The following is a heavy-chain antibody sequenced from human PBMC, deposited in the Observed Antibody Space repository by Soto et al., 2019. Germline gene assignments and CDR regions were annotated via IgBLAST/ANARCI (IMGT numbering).Heavy chain of an antibody. CDR2: INHSGST. CDR3: ARDAFLVAATGHLYYYGMDV. V-gene: IGHV4-34*01. J-gene: IGHJ6*02. CDR1: GGSFSGYY. Sequence: SETLSLTCAVYGGSFSGYYWSWIRQPPGKGLEWIGEINHSGSTNYNPSLKSRVTISVDTSKNQFSLKLSSVTAADTAVYYCARDAFLVAATGHLYYYGMDVWGQGTTVTVYS. D-gene: IGHD1-26*01.